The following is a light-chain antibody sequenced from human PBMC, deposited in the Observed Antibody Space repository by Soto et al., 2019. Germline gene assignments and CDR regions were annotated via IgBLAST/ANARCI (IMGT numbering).Light chain of an antibody. V-gene: IGLV6-57*01. CDR3: QSYDATHQV. CDR2: EDN. J-gene: IGLJ3*02. CDR1: SGSIASNY. Sequence: NFMLTQPHSVSESPGKTVIISCTRSSGSIASNYVQWYQQRPGSSPTTVIYEDNQRPSGVPDRFSGSIDSSSNSASLTISGLETEDEADYYCQSYDATHQVFGGGTQLTVL.